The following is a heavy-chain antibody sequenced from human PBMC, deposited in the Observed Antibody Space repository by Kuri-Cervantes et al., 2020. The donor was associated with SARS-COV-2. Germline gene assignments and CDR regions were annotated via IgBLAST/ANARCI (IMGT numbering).Heavy chain of an antibody. CDR3: ARVGGNWELPFDY. CDR1: GGSISSYY. D-gene: IGHD3-10*01. J-gene: IGHJ4*02. CDR2: IYYSGST. V-gene: IGHV4-59*01. Sequence: GSLRLSCTVSGGSISSYYWSWIRQPPGKGLEWIGYIYYSGSTNYNPSLKSRVTISVDTSKNQFSLKLSSATAADTAVYYCARVGGNWELPFDYWGQGTLVTVSS.